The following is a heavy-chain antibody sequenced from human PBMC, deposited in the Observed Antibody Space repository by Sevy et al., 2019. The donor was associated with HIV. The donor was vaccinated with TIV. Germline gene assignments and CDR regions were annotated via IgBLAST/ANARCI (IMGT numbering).Heavy chain of an antibody. V-gene: IGHV3-49*04. Sequence: GGSLRLSCTVSEFTFGHYTMSWVRQAPGKGLEWVGFIRSNSYGGTTKYAASVKGRFTISRDHFKSIAYLQMNSLKPEDTAVYYCVRDQDITLVQAARYGMDVWGQGTTVTVSS. J-gene: IGHJ6*02. CDR1: EFTFGHYT. CDR3: VRDQDITLVQAARYGMDV. CDR2: IRSNSYGGTT. D-gene: IGHD2-2*01.